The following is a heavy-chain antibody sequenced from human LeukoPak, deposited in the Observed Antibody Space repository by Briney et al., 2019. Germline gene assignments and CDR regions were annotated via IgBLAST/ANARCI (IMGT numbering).Heavy chain of an antibody. V-gene: IGHV1-24*01. CDR1: GYTLTELS. J-gene: IGHJ3*02. CDR2: FDPEDGET. Sequence: ASVKVSCKVSGYTLTELSMHWVRQAPGKGLEWMGGFDPEDGETIYAQKFQGRVTMTEDTSTGTAYMELSSLRSEDTAVYYCATDRGYSYGLDAFDIWGQGTMVTVSS. CDR3: ATDRGYSYGLDAFDI. D-gene: IGHD5-18*01.